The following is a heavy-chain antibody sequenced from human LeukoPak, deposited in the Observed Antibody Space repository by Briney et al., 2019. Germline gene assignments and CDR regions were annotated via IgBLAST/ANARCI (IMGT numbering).Heavy chain of an antibody. CDR3: ARDRSSGWLNWFDP. CDR2: IFYSGTT. J-gene: IGHJ5*02. D-gene: IGHD6-19*01. V-gene: IGHV4-59*01. Sequence: SETLSLTCIVSGGSISSYYWSWIRQPPGKGLEWIGYIFYSGTTNYNPSLKSRVTISGDSSKNQVSLKLRSVTAADTAVYYCARDRSSGWLNWFDPWGQGTLVTVSP. CDR1: GGSISSYY.